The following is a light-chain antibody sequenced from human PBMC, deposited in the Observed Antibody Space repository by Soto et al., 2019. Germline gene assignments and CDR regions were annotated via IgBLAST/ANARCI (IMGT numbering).Light chain of an antibody. V-gene: IGKV1-5*03. CDR2: KAS. Sequence: DIQMTQSPSTLSASVGDRVTITCRASQNIRSWLAWYQQKPGKAPRLLIYKASSLESGVPSRFSGSGSGTVFTLTISSLHPDYSATYYCQQYDSSSTFGGGTKVEIK. CDR1: QNIRSW. CDR3: QQYDSSST. J-gene: IGKJ4*02.